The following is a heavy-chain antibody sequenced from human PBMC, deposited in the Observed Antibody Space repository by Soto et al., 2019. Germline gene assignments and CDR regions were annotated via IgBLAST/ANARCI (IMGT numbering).Heavy chain of an antibody. CDR3: AKERSGLYSRKGTLDY. CDR1: GFTFSSYG. D-gene: IGHD1-26*01. J-gene: IGHJ4*02. Sequence: QVQLVESGGGVVQPGRSLRLSCAASGFTFSSYGMHWVRQAPGEGLEWVSLISYDGSNKYYADSLMGRFTISRDNSKNTLFLQMNSLRVEDTAVYYCAKERSGLYSRKGTLDYWGLGTLVTVSA. V-gene: IGHV3-30*18. CDR2: ISYDGSNK.